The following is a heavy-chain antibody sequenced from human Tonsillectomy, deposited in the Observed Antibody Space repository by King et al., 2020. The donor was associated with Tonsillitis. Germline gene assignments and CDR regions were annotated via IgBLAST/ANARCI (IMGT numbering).Heavy chain of an antibody. V-gene: IGHV4-30-4*01. J-gene: IGHJ5*02. CDR2: SSYSGGT. D-gene: IGHD1-1*01. CDR3: ARVWWYNWNDVRWFDP. Sequence: QVQLQESGPGLVKPSQTLSLTCTVSGGSISSGDYYWSWIRQPPGKGLEWIGYSSYSGGTYYNPSLNSRLTISVDTSKNQFSLKLSSVTAADTAVYYCARVWWYNWNDVRWFDPWGQGTLVTVSS. CDR1: GGSISSGDYY.